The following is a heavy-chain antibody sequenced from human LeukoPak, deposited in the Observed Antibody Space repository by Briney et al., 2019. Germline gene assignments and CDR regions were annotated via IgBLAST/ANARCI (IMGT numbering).Heavy chain of an antibody. V-gene: IGHV3-48*04. CDR2: ISSTGRTM. J-gene: IGHJ4*02. CDR1: GFSFGSYA. CDR3: ARESVYYFDY. Sequence: GGSLRLSCAASGFSFGSYALSWVRQAPGKGLEWVSFISSTGRTMYYADSVKGRFTISRDNAKNSLYLQMNSLRAEDTAVYYCARESVYYFDYWGQGTLVTVSS.